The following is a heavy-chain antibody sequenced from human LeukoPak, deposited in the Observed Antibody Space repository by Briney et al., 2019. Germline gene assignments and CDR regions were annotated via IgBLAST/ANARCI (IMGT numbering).Heavy chain of an antibody. CDR3: AKDRVSPGFNLFDP. D-gene: IGHD2/OR15-2a*01. CDR1: GFIFSSYA. J-gene: IGHJ5*02. V-gene: IGHV3-23*01. CDR2: INGRGDTT. Sequence: GGSLRLSCAASGFIFSSYAVSWVRQAPGKGLEWVSAINGRGDTTYYADSVKGRFTISRDNSKSTVYLQMNSLRTEDTAVYYCAKDRVSPGFNLFDPWGQGTLVTVSS.